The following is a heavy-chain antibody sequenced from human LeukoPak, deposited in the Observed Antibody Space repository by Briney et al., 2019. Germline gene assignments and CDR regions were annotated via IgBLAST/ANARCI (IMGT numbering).Heavy chain of an antibody. D-gene: IGHD6-19*01. Sequence: GGSLRLSCAASGFMFSSNWMSWVRLAPGKGLEWVGFIRSKAYGGTTEYAASVKGRFTISRDDSKSIAYLQMNSLKTEDTAVYYCTREDSSGYHWGQGTLVTVSS. CDR3: TREDSSGYH. CDR2: IRSKAYGGTT. CDR1: GFMFSSNW. V-gene: IGHV3-49*04. J-gene: IGHJ4*02.